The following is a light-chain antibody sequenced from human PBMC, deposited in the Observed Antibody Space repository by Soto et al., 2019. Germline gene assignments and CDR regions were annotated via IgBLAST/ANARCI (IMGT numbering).Light chain of an antibody. CDR2: HAS. CDR3: QHYNSYPWT. CDR1: QTINNW. J-gene: IGKJ1*01. V-gene: IGKV1-5*01. Sequence: DIQMTQSPSTLSASIGDRVTITCRASQTINNWLAWYQQKPGKAPNLLIYHASNLKTGVPSRFSGSAFRTEFTLTISSLQPDDFATYYYQHYNSYPWTFGQGTKV.